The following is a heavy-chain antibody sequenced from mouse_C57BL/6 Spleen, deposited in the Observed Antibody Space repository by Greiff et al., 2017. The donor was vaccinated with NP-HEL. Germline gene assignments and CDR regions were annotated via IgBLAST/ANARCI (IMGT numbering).Heavy chain of an antibody. CDR1: GFTFSSYA. D-gene: IGHD2-5*01. Sequence: DVQLVESGGGLVKPGGSLKLSCAASGFTFSSYAMSWVRQTPEKRLEWVATISDGGSYTYYPDNVKGRFTISRDNAKNNLYLQMSHLKSEDTAMYYCARDRGSNYGGNFDYWGQGTTLTVSS. CDR3: ARDRGSNYGGNFDY. V-gene: IGHV5-4*01. J-gene: IGHJ2*01. CDR2: ISDGGSYT.